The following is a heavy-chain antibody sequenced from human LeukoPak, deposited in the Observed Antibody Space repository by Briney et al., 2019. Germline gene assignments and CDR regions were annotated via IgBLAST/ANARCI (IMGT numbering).Heavy chain of an antibody. CDR2: ISGSGGST. D-gene: IGHD5-18*01. CDR3: AKIRRQLWPTSYFDY. J-gene: IGHJ4*02. V-gene: IGHV3-23*01. Sequence: PGGSLRLSCAASGFTFNNYAMSWVRQAPGKGLEWVSAISGSGGSTYYADSVKGRFTISRDNSKNTLYLQMNSLRAEDTAVYYCAKIRRQLWPTSYFDYWGQGTLVTVSS. CDR1: GFTFNNYA.